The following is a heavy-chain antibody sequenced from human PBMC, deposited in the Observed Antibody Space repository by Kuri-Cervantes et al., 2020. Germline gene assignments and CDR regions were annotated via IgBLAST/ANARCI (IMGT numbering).Heavy chain of an antibody. D-gene: IGHD4-17*01. CDR1: GFPFNTYA. CDR3: AALRDAYYYYGMDV. CDR2: ISGSGGST. Sequence: GGSLRLSCAASGFPFNTYAMNWVRQAPGQGLEWVSGISGSGGSTHYADSVKGRFTISRDNSKNSLHLQMNSLRAEDTAVYYCAALRDAYYYYGMDVWGQETTATVSS. V-gene: IGHV3-23*01. J-gene: IGHJ6*02.